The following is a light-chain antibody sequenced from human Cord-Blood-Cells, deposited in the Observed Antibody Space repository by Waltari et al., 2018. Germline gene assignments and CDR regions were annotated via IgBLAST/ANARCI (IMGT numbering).Light chain of an antibody. V-gene: IGLV2-11*01. CDR2: DVS. Sequence: QSALTQPRSVSGSHGQSYTISCTGTSSDVGCYNYVSWYQQHPGKAPKLMIYDVSKRPSGVPDRFAGSKSGNTASRTISGLQAEDEADYYCCSYAGSDTFVVFGGGTKLTVL. CDR3: CSYAGSDTFVV. J-gene: IGLJ2*01. CDR1: SSDVGCYNY.